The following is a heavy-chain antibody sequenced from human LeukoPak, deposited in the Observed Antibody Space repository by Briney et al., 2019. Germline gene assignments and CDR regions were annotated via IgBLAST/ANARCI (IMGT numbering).Heavy chain of an antibody. J-gene: IGHJ6*02. CDR1: GYTFTGYY. CDR3: ARATTYCSSTSCRYYYYGMDV. D-gene: IGHD2-2*01. CDR2: INPNSGGT. Sequence: ASVKVSCKASGYTFTGYYMHWVRQAPGQGLEWMGWINPNSGGTNYAQKFQGRVTMTRDTSINTAYMELSRLRSDDTAVYYCARATTYCSSTSCRYYYYGMDVWGQGTTVTVSS. V-gene: IGHV1-2*02.